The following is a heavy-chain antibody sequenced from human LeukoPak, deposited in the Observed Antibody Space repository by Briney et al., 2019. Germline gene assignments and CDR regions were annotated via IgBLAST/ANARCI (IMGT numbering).Heavy chain of an antibody. CDR3: ARVFSGGTRGVTTWTSSNWFDP. J-gene: IGHJ5*02. D-gene: IGHD4-17*01. CDR2: ISRSAITI. V-gene: IGHV3-48*04. Sequence: GGSLRLSCAASGFTFSSYSMNWVRQAPGKGLEWVSSISRSAITIYYADSVKGRFTISRDNAKNSLYLQMNSLRAEDTAVYYCARVFSGGTRGVTTWTSSNWFDPWGQGTLVTVSS. CDR1: GFTFSSYS.